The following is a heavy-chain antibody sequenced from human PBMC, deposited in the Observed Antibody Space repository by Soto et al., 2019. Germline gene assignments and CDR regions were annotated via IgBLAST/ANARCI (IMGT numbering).Heavy chain of an antibody. D-gene: IGHD2-2*01. CDR3: ARRYCISTSCLLDY. V-gene: IGHV1-69*12. CDR2: IIPIFGTA. J-gene: IGHJ4*02. CDR1: GGTFSSYA. Sequence: QVQLVQSGAEVKKPGSSVKVSCKASGGTFSSYAISWVRQAPGQGLEWMGGIIPIFGTANYAQKFQGRVTITADESTSTAYMELSSLISEDTAVYYCARRYCISTSCLLDYWGQGTLVTVSS.